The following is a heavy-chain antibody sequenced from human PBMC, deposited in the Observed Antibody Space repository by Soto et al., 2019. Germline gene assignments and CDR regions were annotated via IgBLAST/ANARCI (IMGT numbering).Heavy chain of an antibody. V-gene: IGHV3-66*01. Sequence: EVQLVESGGGLVQPGGSLRLSCAASGFTVSSKYMSWVRQAPGKGLEWVSLIQSGGTTYYADSVKGRFTISRDSSKNMLHVQMDSLRAEDTAVYYCARDDILCSGGSCYVVPMDVWGKGTKVTVSS. D-gene: IGHD2-15*01. CDR2: IQSGGTT. J-gene: IGHJ6*03. CDR3: ARDDILCSGGSCYVVPMDV. CDR1: GFTVSSKY.